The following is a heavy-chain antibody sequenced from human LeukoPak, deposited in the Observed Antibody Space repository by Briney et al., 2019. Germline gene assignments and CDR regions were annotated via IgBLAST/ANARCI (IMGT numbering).Heavy chain of an antibody. Sequence: SETLSLTCTVSGGSISSSSYYWGWIRQPPGKGLEWIGSIYYSGSTYYNPSLKSRVTICVDTSKNQFSLKLSSVTAADTAVYYCARRPSSRFNWFDPWGQGTLVTVSS. J-gene: IGHJ5*02. CDR2: IYYSGST. CDR3: ARRPSSRFNWFDP. CDR1: GGSISSSSYY. V-gene: IGHV4-39*01.